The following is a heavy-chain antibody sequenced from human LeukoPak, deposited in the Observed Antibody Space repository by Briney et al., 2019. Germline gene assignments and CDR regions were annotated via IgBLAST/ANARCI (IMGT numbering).Heavy chain of an antibody. Sequence: ASVKVSCKASHYTFTTYGISWVRQAPAQGLEWMGWIRADNGNTDYAQKFQGRVTMTTDTSTSTAYMGLRSLRSDDTAVYYCARDLGYYDNGGSDYGMDVWGQGTTVTVSS. CDR3: ARDLGYYDNGGSDYGMDV. J-gene: IGHJ6*02. CDR1: HYTFTTYG. V-gene: IGHV1-18*01. D-gene: IGHD3-22*01. CDR2: IRADNGNT.